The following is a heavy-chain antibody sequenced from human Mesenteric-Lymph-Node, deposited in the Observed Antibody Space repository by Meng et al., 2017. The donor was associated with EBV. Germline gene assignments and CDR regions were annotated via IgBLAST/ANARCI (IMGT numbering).Heavy chain of an antibody. V-gene: IGHV1-18*01. Sequence: QVQLVKAGAEVKGPGASVKGSCKASGYTLTGYGISWVRQAPGQGLDWMGWISGHNGNTNYAQKFQGRVTLTTDTSTSTAYMELRSLRSDDTAVYYCVRDGDGIVPSINFDYWGQGTLVTVSS. J-gene: IGHJ4*02. CDR2: ISGHNGNT. CDR1: GYTLTGYG. D-gene: IGHD5-12*01. CDR3: VRDGDGIVPSINFDY.